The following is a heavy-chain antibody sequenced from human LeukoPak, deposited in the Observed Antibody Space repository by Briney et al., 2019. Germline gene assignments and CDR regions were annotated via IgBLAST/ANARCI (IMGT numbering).Heavy chain of an antibody. D-gene: IGHD6-13*01. J-gene: IGHJ6*03. CDR3: ARDLRGIAAAMYYYYYMDV. Sequence: PSETLSLTCTVSGGSISSYYWSWIRQPPGKGLEWIGYIYYSGSTNYNPSLKSRVTISVDTSKNQFSLKLSSVTAADTAVYYCARDLRGIAAAMYYYYYMDVWGKGTTVTISS. CDR2: IYYSGST. CDR1: GGSISSYY. V-gene: IGHV4-59*12.